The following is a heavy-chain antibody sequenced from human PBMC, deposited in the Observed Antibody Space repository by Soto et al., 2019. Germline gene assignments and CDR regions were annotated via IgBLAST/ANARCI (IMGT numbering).Heavy chain of an antibody. CDR2: INPKSGGT. CDR3: ARGDSTDCSNGVCSFFYNHDMDV. CDR1: GYSFTYYH. D-gene: IGHD2-8*01. Sequence: GASVKASCKASGYSFTYYHMHWVRQAPGQGLEWLGRINPKSGGTSTAQKFQGWVTMTTDTSISTASMELTRLTSDDTAIYYCARGDSTDCSNGVCSFFYNHDMDVWGQGTTVTVSS. J-gene: IGHJ6*02. V-gene: IGHV1-2*04.